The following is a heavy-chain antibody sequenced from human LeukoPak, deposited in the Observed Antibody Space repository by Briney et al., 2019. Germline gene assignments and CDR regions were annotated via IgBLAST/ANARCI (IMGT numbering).Heavy chain of an antibody. V-gene: IGHV4-39*07. CDR2: IYHSGST. CDR1: GGSISSGIDH. J-gene: IGHJ4*02. Sequence: SETLSLTCTVSGGSISSGIDHWGWIRQPPGKGLEWIGEIYHSGSTNYNPSLKSRVTILVDKSKNQFSLKLSSVTAADTAVYYCARDPSSSGWYFDYWGQGTLVTVSS. CDR3: ARDPSSSGWYFDY. D-gene: IGHD6-19*01.